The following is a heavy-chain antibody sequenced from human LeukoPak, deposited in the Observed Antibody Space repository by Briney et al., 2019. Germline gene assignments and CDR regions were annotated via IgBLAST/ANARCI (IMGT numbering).Heavy chain of an antibody. J-gene: IGHJ4*02. Sequence: ASVNVSCKASGYTFTSYAMNWVRQAPGQGLEWMGWINTNTGNPTYAQGFTGRFVFSLDTSVSTAYLQISSLKAEDTAVYYCARSQDPLLWFGELSKDLDYWGQGTLVTVSS. CDR1: GYTFTSYA. D-gene: IGHD3-10*01. CDR3: ARSQDPLLWFGELSKDLDY. V-gene: IGHV7-4-1*02. CDR2: INTNTGNP.